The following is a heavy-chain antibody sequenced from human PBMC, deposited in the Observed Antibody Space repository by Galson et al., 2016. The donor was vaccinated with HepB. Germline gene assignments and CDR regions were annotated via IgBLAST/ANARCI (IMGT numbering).Heavy chain of an antibody. Sequence: SVKVSCKASGYTLGDYGISWVRQAPGQGLEWMGWINTDNLKTNYAQKLQGRVTMTTETATNTAYMELGSLRSDDTAVYFCAREYFREGTDYYYLDFWGQGTLVTVSS. CDR2: INTDNLKT. D-gene: IGHD3-9*01. CDR3: AREYFREGTDYYYLDF. CDR1: GYTLGDYG. J-gene: IGHJ4*02. V-gene: IGHV1-18*01.